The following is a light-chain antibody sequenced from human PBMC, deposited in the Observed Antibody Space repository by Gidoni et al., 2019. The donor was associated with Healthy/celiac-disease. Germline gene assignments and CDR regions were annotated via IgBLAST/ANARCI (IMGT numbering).Light chain of an antibody. CDR3: QQRSNWPPKLT. Sequence: EIVLTQSPATLSLSPGERATLSCRASQSVSSYLAWYQQKPGQAPRLLIYDASNRATGIPARFSGSGSGTDFTLTISSLEPEDFVVYYCQQRSNWPPKLTFGGGTKVEIK. J-gene: IGKJ4*01. CDR1: QSVSSY. CDR2: DAS. V-gene: IGKV3-11*01.